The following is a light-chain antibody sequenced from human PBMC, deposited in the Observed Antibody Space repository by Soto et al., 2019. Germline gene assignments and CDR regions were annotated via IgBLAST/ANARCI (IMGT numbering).Light chain of an antibody. CDR2: GAS. CDR1: QSVSNSF. CDR3: QQYGSSPVT. V-gene: IGKV3-20*01. Sequence: EIVLTQSPGTESLSPGERATLSCRASQSVSNSFLAWYQQKPGQAPRLLIYGASSRATDIPDRFSGSGSGTDFTLTISRLEPEDFAVYYCQQYGSSPVTFGQGTRLEIK. J-gene: IGKJ5*01.